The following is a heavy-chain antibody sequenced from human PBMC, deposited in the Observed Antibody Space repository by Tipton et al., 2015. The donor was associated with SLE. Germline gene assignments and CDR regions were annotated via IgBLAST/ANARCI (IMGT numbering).Heavy chain of an antibody. V-gene: IGHV4-59*01. Sequence: GLVKPSETLSLRCSVSGDHISNYYWSWVRQPPGQGLEWIGYIYYSGSTNYNPSLKSRATISVDRSKNQFSLNLISVTAADTAVYYCARDSPTVAGTFDSWGQGTLVIVSA. CDR2: IYYSGST. D-gene: IGHD6-19*01. CDR3: ARDSPTVAGTFDS. J-gene: IGHJ4*02. CDR1: GDHISNYY.